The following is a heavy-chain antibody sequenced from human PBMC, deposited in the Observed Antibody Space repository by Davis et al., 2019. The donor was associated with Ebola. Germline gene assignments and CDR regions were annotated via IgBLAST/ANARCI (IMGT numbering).Heavy chain of an antibody. J-gene: IGHJ5*02. CDR3: ARSITMVQDLSWFDP. Sequence: ASVKVSCKASGYTFTGYYMHWVRQAPGQGLEWMGWINPNSGGTNYAQKFQGWVTMTRDTSISTAYMELSRLRSDDTAVYYCARSITMVQDLSWFDPWGQGTLVTVSS. CDR2: INPNSGGT. CDR1: GYTFTGYY. D-gene: IGHD3-10*01. V-gene: IGHV1-2*04.